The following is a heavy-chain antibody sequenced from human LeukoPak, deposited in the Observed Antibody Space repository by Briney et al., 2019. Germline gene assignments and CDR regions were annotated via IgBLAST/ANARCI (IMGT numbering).Heavy chain of an antibody. V-gene: IGHV5-51*01. CDR3: ARHDGDYVDY. CDR2: IYPGDSDT. J-gene: IGHJ4*02. Sequence: GESLQISCKSSGYNFSSYWIGWVRQMPGKGLEWMGIIYPGDSDTKYNPSFQGQVTISADKSISNAFLQWSGLKASDTAMYYCARHDGDYVDYWGQGTLVTVSS. D-gene: IGHD4-17*01. CDR1: GYNFSSYW.